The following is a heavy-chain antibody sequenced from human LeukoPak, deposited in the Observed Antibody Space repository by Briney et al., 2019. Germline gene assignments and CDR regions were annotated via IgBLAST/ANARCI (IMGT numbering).Heavy chain of an antibody. CDR3: ARGRVSSSTWYSTYYYYFYMDV. D-gene: IGHD1-1*01. CDR1: DDSITMYY. V-gene: IGHV4-59*01. CDR2: VDHTGST. Sequence: SETLSLTCSVSDDSITMYYRTWIRQPPGKGLEWIGYVDHTGSTNFNPSLNGRVSISRDTTKNLFSLRLRSVTVADTAVYFCARGRVSSSTWYSTYYYYFYMDVWGKGTTVTVSS. J-gene: IGHJ6*03.